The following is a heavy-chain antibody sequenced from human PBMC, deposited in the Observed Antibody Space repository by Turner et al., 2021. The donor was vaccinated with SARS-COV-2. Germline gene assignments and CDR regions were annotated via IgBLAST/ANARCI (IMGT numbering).Heavy chain of an antibody. CDR3: AREHYDFWSGYFY. CDR2: ISGTITTI. V-gene: IGHV3-48*01. Sequence: EVQLVESGGGLVQPGGSLRLSCAASGFTLSTYSMSWVRQAPGKGPEWVSYISGTITTIYYADSVKGRFTISRDNAKNSLYLQMNNLRAEDTAMYYCAREHYDFWSGYFYWGQGTLVTVSS. CDR1: GFTLSTYS. J-gene: IGHJ4*02. D-gene: IGHD3-3*01.